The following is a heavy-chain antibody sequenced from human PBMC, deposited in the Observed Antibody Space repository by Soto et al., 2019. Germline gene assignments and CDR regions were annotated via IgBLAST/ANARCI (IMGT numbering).Heavy chain of an antibody. CDR2: MYYSGST. Sequence: SETLSLTCTVSGGSISRYYWSWIRQPPGKGLEWIGYMYYSGSTNYNPSLKSRVIISVDTSKNQFSLKLSSVTAADTAVYYCGGKNYDSSGYFDYWGQGTLVTVSS. V-gene: IGHV4-59*01. J-gene: IGHJ4*02. CDR3: GGKNYDSSGYFDY. CDR1: GGSISRYY. D-gene: IGHD3-22*01.